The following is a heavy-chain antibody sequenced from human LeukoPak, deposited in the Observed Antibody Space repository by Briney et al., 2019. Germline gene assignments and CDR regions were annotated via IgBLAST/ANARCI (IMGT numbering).Heavy chain of an antibody. Sequence: GGSLRLSCAASGFTFSSYWMSWVRQAPGKGLEWVANIKQDGSEKYYVDSVKGRFTISRDNAKNSLYLQMNSLRAEDTAVYYCAREMYSSSSIFDYWGQGTLVTASS. CDR3: AREMYSSSSIFDY. D-gene: IGHD6-6*01. J-gene: IGHJ4*02. CDR1: GFTFSSYW. CDR2: IKQDGSEK. V-gene: IGHV3-7*01.